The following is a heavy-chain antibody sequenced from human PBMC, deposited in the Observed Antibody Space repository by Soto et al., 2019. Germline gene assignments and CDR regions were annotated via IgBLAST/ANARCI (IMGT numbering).Heavy chain of an antibody. V-gene: IGHV4-31*03. CDR2: MYYTGNT. J-gene: IGHJ6*02. CDR3: AREIYYDFWSGYFPPYGLDV. CDR1: GGSMSGIGYC. D-gene: IGHD3-3*01. Sequence: SETLSLTCSVSGGSMSGIGYCWSWIRQHPGKGLEWIGHMYYTGNTDYNPSLKGRVTISVDTSEKQFSLNLTSVTAADTAVYYRAREIYYDFWSGYFPPYGLDVWGQGTTVTVSS.